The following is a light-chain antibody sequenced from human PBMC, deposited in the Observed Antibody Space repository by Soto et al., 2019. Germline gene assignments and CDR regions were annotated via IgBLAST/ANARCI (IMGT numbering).Light chain of an antibody. V-gene: IGLV1-44*01. Sequence: QSVLNQPPSASGTPGQRVTISCSGSSSNIGSNTVNWYQQLPGTAPKLLIYSNNQRPSGVPDRFSGSKSGTSASLAISGLQSEDEADYYCAASDDSLNGYVFGTGTKVTVL. CDR1: SSNIGSNT. J-gene: IGLJ1*01. CDR3: AASDDSLNGYV. CDR2: SNN.